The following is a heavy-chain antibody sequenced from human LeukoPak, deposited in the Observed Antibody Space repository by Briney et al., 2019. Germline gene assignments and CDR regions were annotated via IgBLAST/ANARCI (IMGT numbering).Heavy chain of an antibody. CDR1: GGSIKSSSYY. CDR2: IYYSGTT. J-gene: IGHJ4*02. Sequence: ASETLSLTCTVSGGSIKSSSYYWGWIRQPPGKGLEWIVNIYYSGTTYYNPSLKSRVTTSVDTSKNHFSLRLNSVTAADTAVYYCARQGSGWSGAFDFWGQGTLITVSS. CDR3: ARQGSGWSGAFDF. V-gene: IGHV4-39*01. D-gene: IGHD6-19*01.